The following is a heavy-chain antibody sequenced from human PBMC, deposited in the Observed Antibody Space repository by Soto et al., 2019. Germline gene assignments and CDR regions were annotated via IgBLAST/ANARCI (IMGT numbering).Heavy chain of an antibody. D-gene: IGHD6-13*01. J-gene: IGHJ4*02. CDR3: ARWDGGTADGKLDY. CDR2: IAFDGSIT. V-gene: IGHV3-33*01. CDR1: GFTFSSHG. Sequence: QVQLVESGGGVAQPGRSLRLSCAASGFTFSSHGMHWVRQAPGKGLEWLALIAFDGSITYYADSLMGQFAVSRDNSRNTVYLQINSLRVEDTAVHYCARWDGGTADGKLDYWGQGALVTVSS.